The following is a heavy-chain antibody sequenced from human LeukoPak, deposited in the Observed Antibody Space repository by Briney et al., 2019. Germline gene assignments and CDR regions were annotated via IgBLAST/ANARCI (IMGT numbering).Heavy chain of an antibody. CDR2: IIPIFGTA. J-gene: IGHJ4*02. CDR3: ARDYCSSTSCLFDY. Sequence: SVKVSCKASGGTFGSYAISWVRQAPGQGLEWMGGIIPIFGTANYAQKFQGRVTMTRDTSISTAYMELSRLRSDDTAVYYCARDYCSSTSCLFDYWGQGTLVTVSS. V-gene: IGHV1-69*05. D-gene: IGHD2-2*01. CDR1: GGTFGSYA.